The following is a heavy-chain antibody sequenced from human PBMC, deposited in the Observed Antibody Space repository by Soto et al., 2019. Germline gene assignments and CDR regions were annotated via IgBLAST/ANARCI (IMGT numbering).Heavy chain of an antibody. CDR3: ARARGSGWYVDY. V-gene: IGHV3-21*01. CDR2: ISSSSSYI. Sequence: GGSLRLSCAASGFTFSSYTMNWVRQAPGKGLEWVSSISSSSSYIYYADSVKGRFTISRDNAKNSLFLQMNSLRADDTAVYYCARARGSGWYVDYWGQGTLVTVSS. D-gene: IGHD6-19*01. CDR1: GFTFSSYT. J-gene: IGHJ4*02.